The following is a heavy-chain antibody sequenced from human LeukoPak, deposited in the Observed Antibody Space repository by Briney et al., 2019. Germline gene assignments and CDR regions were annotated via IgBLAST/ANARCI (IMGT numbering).Heavy chain of an antibody. CDR3: ATPLDYRDSSGFHQGGD. V-gene: IGHV3-7*03. Sequence: GGSLRLSCAASGFTFSGHWMTWVRQAPGKGLEWVANIKEDGSKKNYVDSVKGRFTISRDNAKNSLYLQMTSLRAEDTAMYYCATPLDYRDSSGFHQGGDWGQGTLATVSS. CDR2: IKEDGSKK. D-gene: IGHD3-22*01. J-gene: IGHJ4*02. CDR1: GFTFSGHW.